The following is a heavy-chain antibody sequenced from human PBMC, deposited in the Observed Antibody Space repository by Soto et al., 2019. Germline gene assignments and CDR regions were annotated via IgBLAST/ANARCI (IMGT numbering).Heavy chain of an antibody. J-gene: IGHJ4*02. D-gene: IGHD1-26*01. CDR2: TSSTGGTS. CDR3: AKDRVGGTYPYYFDY. CDR1: GCTFISFT. Sequence: PGGSLRLSCAASGCTFISFTMSWVRQAPGKGLEWVSGTSSTGGTSSYADSVKGRFTISRDNTKNTLYLQMSSLRAEDTAVYYCAKDRVGGTYPYYFDYWGQGSVVTVSS. V-gene: IGHV3-23*01.